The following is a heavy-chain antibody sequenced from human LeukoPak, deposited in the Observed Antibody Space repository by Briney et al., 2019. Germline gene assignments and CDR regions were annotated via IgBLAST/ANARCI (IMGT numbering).Heavy chain of an antibody. Sequence: PGGSLRLSCAASGFTIDDYGMSWVRQAPGKGLEWVSGINWNGGSTGYADPVKGRFTISRDNAKNSLYLQMNSLRAEDTALYYCAREASYDSSGYQGSTYDAFDIWGQGTMVTVSS. CDR2: INWNGGST. D-gene: IGHD3-22*01. CDR1: GFTIDDYG. V-gene: IGHV3-20*04. CDR3: AREASYDSSGYQGSTYDAFDI. J-gene: IGHJ3*02.